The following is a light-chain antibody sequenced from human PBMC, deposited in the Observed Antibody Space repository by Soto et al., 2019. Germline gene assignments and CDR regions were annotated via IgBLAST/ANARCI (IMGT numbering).Light chain of an antibody. CDR2: AAS. V-gene: IGKV1-8*01. CDR3: QQYYSYPYT. CDR1: QGISSY. J-gene: IGKJ2*01. Sequence: AIRMTQSPSSFSASTGDRVTITCRASQGISSYLAWYQQKPGKAPKLLIYAASTLQSGVPSRFRGSGSGTDFTLTISCLQSEDFATYYCQQYYSYPYTFGQGTKLEI.